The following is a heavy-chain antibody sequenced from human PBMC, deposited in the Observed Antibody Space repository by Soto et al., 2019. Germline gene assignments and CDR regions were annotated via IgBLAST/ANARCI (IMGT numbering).Heavy chain of an antibody. D-gene: IGHD3-22*01. CDR2: IYTSGST. V-gene: IGHV4-4*07. Sequence: PSDTLSLTCTVSGDSIYSYYWSWIRQPAGKGLEWIGRIYTSGSTNYNPSLKSRVTMSVDTSKNQFSLKLSSVTAADTAVYYCATSRGYYYDSSGFPMAFDIWGQGTMVTVSS. J-gene: IGHJ3*02. CDR3: ATSRGYYYDSSGFPMAFDI. CDR1: GDSIYSYY.